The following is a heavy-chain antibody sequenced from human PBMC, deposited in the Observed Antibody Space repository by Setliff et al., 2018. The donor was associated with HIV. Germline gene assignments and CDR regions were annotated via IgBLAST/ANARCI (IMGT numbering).Heavy chain of an antibody. CDR3: ARGGPARVALLYWFDP. CDR2: INTYSGNT. V-gene: IGHV1-18*01. D-gene: IGHD2-21*01. CDR1: GYNFVGYG. Sequence: VASVKVSCKASGYNFVGYGINWLRQAPGQGLEWMGWINTYSGNTKYGQKFQGSVTMTTDTSTSTVYMELRNLRSDDTAVYFCARGGPARVALLYWFDPWGQGTLVTVSS. J-gene: IGHJ5*02.